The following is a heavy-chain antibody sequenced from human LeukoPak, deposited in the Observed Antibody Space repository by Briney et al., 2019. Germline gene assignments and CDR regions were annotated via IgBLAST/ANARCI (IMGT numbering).Heavy chain of an antibody. CDR2: ISSSSSTI. J-gene: IGHJ4*02. Sequence: GGSLRLSCAASGFTFSSYSMNWVRQAPGKGLEWVSYISSSSSTIYYADSVKGRFTISRDNAKNSLYLQMNSLRAEDTAVYYCARTGTTVTKDFDYWGQGTLVTVSS. D-gene: IGHD4-17*01. CDR1: GFTFSSYS. CDR3: ARTGTTVTKDFDY. V-gene: IGHV3-48*01.